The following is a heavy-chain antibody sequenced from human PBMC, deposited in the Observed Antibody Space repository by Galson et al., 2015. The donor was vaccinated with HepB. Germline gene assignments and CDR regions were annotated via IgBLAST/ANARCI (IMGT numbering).Heavy chain of an antibody. D-gene: IGHD3-16*01. J-gene: IGHJ4*02. Sequence: SMRLSCAASGFTFSSSPLHWVRQAPGKGLEWVAVISYDKTKRYYADTVKGRFTISRDNSKNTLYLQMNSLRPEGTAVYYCARGRGALWSNFDYWGQGTRVTVSS. CDR2: ISYDKTKR. CDR1: GFTFSSSP. CDR3: ARGRGALWSNFDY. V-gene: IGHV3-30-3*01.